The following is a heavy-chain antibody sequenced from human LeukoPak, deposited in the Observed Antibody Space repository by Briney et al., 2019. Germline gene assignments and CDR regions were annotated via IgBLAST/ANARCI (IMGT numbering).Heavy chain of an antibody. CDR3: ARASRVTTRLDAFDI. J-gene: IGHJ3*02. Sequence: GGSLRLSCAASGFTFSNYRMSWVRQAPGKGLEWVANIKQDGSEKCYVDSVKGRFTISRDNAKNSLSLQMNSLRVEDTAVYYCARASRVTTRLDAFDIWGQGTMVTVSS. CDR2: IKQDGSEK. CDR1: GFTFSNYR. D-gene: IGHD2-21*02. V-gene: IGHV3-7*03.